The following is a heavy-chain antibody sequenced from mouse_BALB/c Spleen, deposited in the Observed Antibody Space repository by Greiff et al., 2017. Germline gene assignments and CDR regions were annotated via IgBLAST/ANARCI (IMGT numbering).Heavy chain of an antibody. V-gene: IGHV1-82*01. CDR2: IYPGDGDT. Sequence: VKVVESGPELVKPGASVKISCKASGYAFSSSWMNWVKQRPGQGLEWIGRIYPGDGDTNYNGKFKGKATLTADKSSSTAYMQLSSLTSVDSAVYFCARSGLQDFDYWGQGTTLTVSS. D-gene: IGHD3-1*01. CDR3: ARSGLQDFDY. J-gene: IGHJ2*01. CDR1: GYAFSSSW.